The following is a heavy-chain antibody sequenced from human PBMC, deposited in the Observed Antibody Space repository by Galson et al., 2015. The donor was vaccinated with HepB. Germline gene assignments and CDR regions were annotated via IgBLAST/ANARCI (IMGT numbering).Heavy chain of an antibody. V-gene: IGHV3-33*01. CDR2: IWYDGSNK. D-gene: IGHD1-26*01. J-gene: IGHJ6*02. CDR3: ARDTHSGSFPIPYYYYYGMDV. Sequence: SLRLSCAASGFTFSSYGMHWVRQAPGKGLEWVAVIWYDGSNKYYADSVKGRFTISRDNSKNTLYLQMNSLRAEDTAVYYCARDTHSGSFPIPYYYYYGMDVWGQGTTVTVSS. CDR1: GFTFSSYG.